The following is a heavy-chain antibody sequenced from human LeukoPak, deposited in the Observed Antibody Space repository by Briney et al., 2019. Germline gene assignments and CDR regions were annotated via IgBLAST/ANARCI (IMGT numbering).Heavy chain of an antibody. CDR3: AAGGGWDPSFGVVTHIDA. D-gene: IGHD3-3*01. Sequence: GGSLRLPCVTSGFTFSGYWMHWVRQGPEKGLELVSRIDNDGHGIIYADPVKGRFTTSRDNVKNTLYLQMNSLRVEDTAVYYCAAGGGWDPSFGVVTHIDAWGKGTTVVVS. CDR1: GFTFSGYW. CDR2: IDNDGHGI. J-gene: IGHJ6*03. V-gene: IGHV3-74*01.